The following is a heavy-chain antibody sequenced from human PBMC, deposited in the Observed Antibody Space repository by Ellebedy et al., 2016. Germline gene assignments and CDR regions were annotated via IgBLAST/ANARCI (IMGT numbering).Heavy chain of an antibody. CDR3: ASSGPQEGGYKEYGAFDI. CDR1: GYTFTSYG. J-gene: IGHJ3*02. D-gene: IGHD5-24*01. Sequence: ASVKVSCKASGYTFTSYGISWVRQAPGQGLEWMGWISAYNGNTNYAQKLQGRVTMTTDTSTSTAYMELRSLRSDDTAVYYCASSGPQEGGYKEYGAFDIWGQGTMVTVSS. V-gene: IGHV1-18*01. CDR2: ISAYNGNT.